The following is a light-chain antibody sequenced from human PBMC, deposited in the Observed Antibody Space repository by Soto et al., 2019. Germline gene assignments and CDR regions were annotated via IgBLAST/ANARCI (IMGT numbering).Light chain of an antibody. Sequence: DIQMTQSPSSLSASVGDSVTITCRAGQTVNNYLNWYQQKPGKAPKLLIYGTSRLQSGVPSRFSGSGSATDFTLTISRLQPEDFAIYFCQQSYTTPWTFGRGTKVEI. J-gene: IGKJ1*01. V-gene: IGKV1-39*01. CDR3: QQSYTTPWT. CDR1: QTVNNY. CDR2: GTS.